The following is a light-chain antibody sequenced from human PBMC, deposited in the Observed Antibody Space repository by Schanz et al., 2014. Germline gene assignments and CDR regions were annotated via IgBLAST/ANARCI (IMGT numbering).Light chain of an antibody. CDR1: SSDVGGYNY. J-gene: IGLJ1*01. V-gene: IGLV2-8*01. Sequence: QSVLTQPASVSGSPGQSITISCTETSSDVGGYNYVSWYQQHPGKAPKVMIYEVTKWPSGVPDRFSGSKSGNTASLTVSGLQAEDEADYYCSSNGGVNIYVFGTGTKLTVL. CDR2: EVT. CDR3: SSNGGVNIYV.